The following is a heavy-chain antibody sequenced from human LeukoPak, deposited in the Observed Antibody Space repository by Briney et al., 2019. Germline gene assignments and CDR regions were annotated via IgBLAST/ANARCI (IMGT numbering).Heavy chain of an antibody. J-gene: IGHJ4*02. D-gene: IGHD2-8*01. CDR3: ARDWGYCINGVCYAFDY. CDR2: IYQSGST. V-gene: IGHV4-38-2*02. CDR1: GYSISSGYY. Sequence: SETLSLTCTVSGYSISSGYYWGWIRQPPGKGLEWIASIYQSGSTNHNPSLKSRVTISIDTSNNQFSLKLSSVTAADTAVYYCARDWGYCINGVCYAFDYWGQGTLVTVSS.